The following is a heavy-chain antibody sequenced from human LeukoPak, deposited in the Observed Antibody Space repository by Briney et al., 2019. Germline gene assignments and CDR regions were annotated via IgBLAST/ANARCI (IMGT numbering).Heavy chain of an antibody. CDR1: GGTFSSYA. Sequence: ASVKVSCKPSGGTFSSYAISWVRQAPGQGLEWMGGIIPIFGTANYAQKFQGRVTITADESTSTAYMELSSVRSEDTAVYYCASYEEMATSFDYWGQGTLVTVSS. CDR2: IIPIFGTA. D-gene: IGHD5-24*01. J-gene: IGHJ4*02. V-gene: IGHV1-69*13. CDR3: ASYEEMATSFDY.